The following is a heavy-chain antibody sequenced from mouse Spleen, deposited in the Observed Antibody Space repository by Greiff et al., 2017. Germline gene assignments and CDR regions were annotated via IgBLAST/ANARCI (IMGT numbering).Heavy chain of an antibody. CDR3: ARKGGGYYDYDGWFAY. D-gene: IGHD2-4*01. CDR2: IHPNSGST. CDR1: GYTFTSYW. J-gene: IGHJ3*01. V-gene: IGHV1-64*01. Sequence: QVQLQQPGAELVKPGASVKLSCKASGYTFTSYWMHWVKQRPGQGLEWIGMIHPNSGSTNYNEKFKSKATLTVDKSSSTAYMQLSSLTSEDSAVYYCARKGGGYYDYDGWFAYWGKGLWSLSLQ.